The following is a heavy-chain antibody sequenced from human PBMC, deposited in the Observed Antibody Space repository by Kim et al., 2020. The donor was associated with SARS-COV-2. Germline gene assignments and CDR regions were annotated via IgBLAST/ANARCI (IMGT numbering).Heavy chain of an antibody. D-gene: IGHD3-10*01. CDR3: ARGYGSGSAYGMDV. V-gene: IGHV4-30-2*01. CDR2: IYYSGST. J-gene: IGHJ6*02. CDR1: GGSISSGGYS. Sequence: SETLSLTCAVSGGSISSGGYSWSWIRQPPGKGLEWIGYIYYSGSTYYNPSIKSRVTISVDRSKNQFSLKLSSVTAADTAVYYCARGYGSGSAYGMDVCG.